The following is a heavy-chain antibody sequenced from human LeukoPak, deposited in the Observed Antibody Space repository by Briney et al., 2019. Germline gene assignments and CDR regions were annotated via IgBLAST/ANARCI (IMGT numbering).Heavy chain of an antibody. D-gene: IGHD5-18*01. CDR1: TSNFNYYY. CDR3: AGFPGYSYGDLSYYGLRV. V-gene: IGHV3-11*01. Sequence: GGSLRLSCEASTSNFNYYYMNWIRQAPGKGLEWPSYISDNGKTIFYADSVKGRFTISRDNAGKSLFLQMSSLRVEDSAVYFCAGFPGYSYGDLSYYGLRVWGQGTTVTVSS. CDR2: ISDNGKTI. J-gene: IGHJ6*02.